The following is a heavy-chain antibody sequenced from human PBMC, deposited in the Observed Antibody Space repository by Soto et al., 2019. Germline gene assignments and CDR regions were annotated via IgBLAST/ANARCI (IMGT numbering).Heavy chain of an antibody. D-gene: IGHD6-19*01. Sequence: GESLKISCQGSGYNFANYWIGWVRQMPGKGLECMGMIFPGDSETKYSLSLQGQVSISADKSISTAYLQWSTLKASDTAMYYCAAGYSTGLDGFDVWGQGTMVTVSS. CDR1: GYNFANYW. J-gene: IGHJ3*01. CDR3: AAGYSTGLDGFDV. CDR2: IFPGDSET. V-gene: IGHV5-51*01.